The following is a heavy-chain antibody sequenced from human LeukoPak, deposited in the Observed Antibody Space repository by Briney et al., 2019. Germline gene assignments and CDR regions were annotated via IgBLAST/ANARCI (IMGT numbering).Heavy chain of an antibody. V-gene: IGHV5-51*01. CDR2: IYPGDSDT. D-gene: IGHD3-22*01. CDR3: GQLALYYDSSGYTADAFDI. CDR1: GYSFTSYW. Sequence: GESLKISRKGSGYSFTSYWIGWVRQMPGKGLEWMGIIYPGDSDTRYSPSFQGQGTISAEKSLSTAYLQWSSLKASDTAMYYCGQLALYYDSSGYTADAFDIWGQGRMVTVSS. J-gene: IGHJ3*02.